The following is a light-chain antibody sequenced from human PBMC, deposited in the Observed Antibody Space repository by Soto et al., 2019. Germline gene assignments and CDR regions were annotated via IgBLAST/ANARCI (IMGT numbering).Light chain of an antibody. CDR2: AAS. J-gene: IGKJ1*01. V-gene: IGKV1-39*01. Sequence: DIQMTQAPSSLSASVVCRGIITCXESQSIRKYLNWYQHKPGKVPTLLIYAASSLQSGVPSRFSGSGSGTEFTLTITSLQPEDFATYYCQQSGDTPPWTFGQGTKVDIK. CDR1: QSIRKY. CDR3: QQSGDTPPWT.